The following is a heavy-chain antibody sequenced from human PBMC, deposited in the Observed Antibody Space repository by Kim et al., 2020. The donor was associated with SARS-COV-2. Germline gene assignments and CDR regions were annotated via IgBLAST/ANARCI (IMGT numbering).Heavy chain of an antibody. V-gene: IGHV3-33*06. D-gene: IGHD6-13*01. CDR1: GFTFSSYG. CDR3: AKFAGEQQLDLYYYYGMDV. CDR2: IWYDGSNK. Sequence: GGSLRLSCAASGFTFSSYGMHWVRQAPGKGLERVAVIWYDGSNKYYADSVKGRFTISRDNSKNTLYLQMNSLRAEDTAVYYCAKFAGEQQLDLYYYYGMDVWGQGTTVTVSS. J-gene: IGHJ6*02.